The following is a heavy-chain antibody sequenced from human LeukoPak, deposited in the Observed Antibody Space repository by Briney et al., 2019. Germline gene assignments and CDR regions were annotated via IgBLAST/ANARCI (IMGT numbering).Heavy chain of an antibody. CDR3: AKVSAPPAYCGGDCYSGIDY. V-gene: IGHV3-23*01. D-gene: IGHD2-21*02. Sequence: GGSLTLSCAASGFTFSSYAMSWVRQAPGKGLEWVSAISGSGGSTYYADSVKGRFTISRDNSKNTLYLRMNSLRAEDTAVYYCAKVSAPPAYCGGDCYSGIDYWGQGSLVAASS. CDR2: ISGSGGST. CDR1: GFTFSSYA. J-gene: IGHJ4*02.